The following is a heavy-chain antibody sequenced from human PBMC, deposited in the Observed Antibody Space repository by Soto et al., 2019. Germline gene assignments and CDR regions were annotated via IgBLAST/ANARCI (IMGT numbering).Heavy chain of an antibody. V-gene: IGHV5-51*01. D-gene: IGHD3-22*01. CDR1: GYSFTSYW. Sequence: GESLKISCKGSGYSFTSYWIGWVRQMPGKGLGWMGIIYPGDSDTRYSPSFQGQVTISADKSISTAYLQWSSLKASDTAMYYCARQDYYDSSGYYPSLFDYWGQGTLVT. CDR2: IYPGDSDT. J-gene: IGHJ4*02. CDR3: ARQDYYDSSGYYPSLFDY.